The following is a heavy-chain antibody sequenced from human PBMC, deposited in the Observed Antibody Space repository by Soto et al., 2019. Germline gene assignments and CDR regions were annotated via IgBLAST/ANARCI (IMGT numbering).Heavy chain of an antibody. J-gene: IGHJ5*02. CDR1: GGTFSSYA. CDR3: ASLVHCSGGSCYLSWFDP. CDR2: IIPIFGTA. D-gene: IGHD2-15*01. V-gene: IGHV1-69*06. Sequence: SVKVSCKASGGTFSSYAISWVRQAPGQGLEWMGGIIPIFGTANYAQKFQGRVTITADKSTSTAYMELSSLRSEDTAVYYCASLVHCSGGSCYLSWFDPWGQGTLVTVPS.